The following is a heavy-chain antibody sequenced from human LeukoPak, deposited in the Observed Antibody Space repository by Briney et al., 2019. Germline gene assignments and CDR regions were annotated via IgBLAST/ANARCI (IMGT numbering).Heavy chain of an antibody. CDR1: GGSISSGGYY. V-gene: IGHV4-31*03. J-gene: IGHJ6*02. CDR2: IYYSGST. D-gene: IGHD4-17*01. CDR3: ARDWGVTRRGMDV. Sequence: SQTLSLTCTVSGGSISSGGYYWSWIRQHPGKGLEWIGYIYYSGSTYYNPSLKSRVTLSVDTSKNQFSLKLSSVTAADTAVYYCARDWGVTRRGMDVWGQGTTVTVSS.